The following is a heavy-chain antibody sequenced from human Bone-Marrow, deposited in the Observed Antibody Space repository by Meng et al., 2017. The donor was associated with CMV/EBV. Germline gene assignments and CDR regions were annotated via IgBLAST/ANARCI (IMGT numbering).Heavy chain of an antibody. CDR3: ARDGAPYYDFWSGFSYGMDV. D-gene: IGHD3-3*01. Sequence: GGSLRLSCAASGFTFSSYWMSWVRQAPGKGLEWVANIKQDGSEKYYVDSVKGRFTISRDNAKNSLYLQMNSLRAEDTAVYYCARDGAPYYDFWSGFSYGMDVWGQGTTVPSP. CDR1: GFTFSSYW. V-gene: IGHV3-7*01. CDR2: IKQDGSEK. J-gene: IGHJ6*02.